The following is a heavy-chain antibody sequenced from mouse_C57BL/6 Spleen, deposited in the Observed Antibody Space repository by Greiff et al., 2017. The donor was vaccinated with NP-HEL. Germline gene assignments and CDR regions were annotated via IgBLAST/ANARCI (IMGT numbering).Heavy chain of an antibody. CDR2: IDPSDSYT. CDR1: GYTFTSYW. CDR3: ATDSRY. J-gene: IGHJ2*01. Sequence: VQLQQPGAELVKPGASVKLSCKASGYTFTSYWMQWVKQRPGQGLEWIGEIDPSDSYTNYNQKFKGKATLTVDTSSSTAYMQLSSLTSEDSAVYYCATDSRYWGQGTTLTVSS. V-gene: IGHV1-50*01.